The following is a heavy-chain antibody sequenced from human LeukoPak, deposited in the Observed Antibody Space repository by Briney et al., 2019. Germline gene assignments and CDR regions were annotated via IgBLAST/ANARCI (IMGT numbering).Heavy chain of an antibody. CDR1: GYSFTNYW. V-gene: IGHV5-51*01. CDR2: IYPDDSET. CDR3: ARHRGDCTSTSCFHYYFDY. Sequence: GESLKISCKASGYSFTNYWIGWVRQMPGKGLEWMGIIYPDDSETRYSPSFQGQVTISADKSITTAYLQWSSLKASDTAMYFCARHRGDCTSTSCFHYYFDYWGQETLVTVSS. D-gene: IGHD2-2*01. J-gene: IGHJ4*02.